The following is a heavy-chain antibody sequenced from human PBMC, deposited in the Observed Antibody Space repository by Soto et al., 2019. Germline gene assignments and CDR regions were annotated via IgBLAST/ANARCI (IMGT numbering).Heavy chain of an antibody. V-gene: IGHV4-59*02. J-gene: IGHJ4*02. CDR1: GGSVSSYY. CDR3: ERSGYTYGHFDY. CDR2: VYYSGST. Sequence: PSETLSLTCTVSGGSVSSYYWSWIRQSPGKGLEWIGYVYYSGSTKYRPSLKSRVTISVDTSKNQFSLKLSSVTAADTAVYYCERSGYTYGHFDYWGQGTLVTVSS. D-gene: IGHD5-18*01.